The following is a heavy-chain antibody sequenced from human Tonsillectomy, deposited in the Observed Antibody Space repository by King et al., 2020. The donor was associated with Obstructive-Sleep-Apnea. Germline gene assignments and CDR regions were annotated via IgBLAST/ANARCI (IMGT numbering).Heavy chain of an antibody. CDR2: ILDDGSNT. CDR3: TRYYFDSSGFGGMDV. V-gene: IGHV3-33*01. CDR1: GFTFNIYG. J-gene: IGHJ6*02. Sequence: VQLVESGGGVVQPGRALRLSCAAAGFTFNIYGMHWVRLGPGKGLGWVAVILDDGSNTYFSESVKGRFTVDRDNSKKMLYLQMNSLRAEDTAVYYCTRYYFDSSGFGGMDVWGQGTTVTVSS. D-gene: IGHD3-22*01.